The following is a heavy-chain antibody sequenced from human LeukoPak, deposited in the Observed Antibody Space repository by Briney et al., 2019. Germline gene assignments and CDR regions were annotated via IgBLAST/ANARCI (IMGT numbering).Heavy chain of an antibody. CDR3: AREDCSSTSCYCLN. CDR2: IYYSVDT. J-gene: IGHJ4*02. V-gene: IGHV4-59*01. D-gene: IGHD2-2*01. Sequence: SETLSLTRTVSGGAICSYYWSGIRHPPGKGRECSGYIYYSVDTHSTPSLKSRVTISVDTSKNQSYLKLSSVTAADTAVYYCAREDCSSTSCYCLNWSQGTLVTVSS. CDR1: GGAICSYY.